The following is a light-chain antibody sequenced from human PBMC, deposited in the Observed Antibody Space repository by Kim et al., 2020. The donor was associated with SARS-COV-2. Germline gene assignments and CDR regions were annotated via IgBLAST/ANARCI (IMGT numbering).Light chain of an antibody. V-gene: IGKV3-11*01. J-gene: IGKJ4*01. CDR1: QSASDY. Sequence: EIVLTQSPATLSLSPGERATLSCRASQSASDYLAWYQQRPGQAPRLIMYDVSKRAAGIPARFSGSGSGTDFTLTISSLEPEDFALYYCQHRENWGPSFGGGTKVYIK. CDR3: QHRENWGPS. CDR2: DVS.